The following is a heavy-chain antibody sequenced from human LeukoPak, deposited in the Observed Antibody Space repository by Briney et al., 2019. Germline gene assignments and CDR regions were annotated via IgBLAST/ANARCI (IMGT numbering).Heavy chain of an antibody. CDR1: GDSISSGGYS. V-gene: IGHV4-30-4*07. CDR2: IHDSGST. CDR3: ARSDGYGLVDI. D-gene: IGHD3-10*01. J-gene: IGHJ3*02. Sequence: KTSETLSLTCVVSGDSISSGGYSWSWIRQTPGKGLEWIAYIHDSGSTYNNPSLKSRLSISIDTSKNHFSLTLSSVTAADTAVYYCARSDGYGLVDIWGQGTMVTVSS.